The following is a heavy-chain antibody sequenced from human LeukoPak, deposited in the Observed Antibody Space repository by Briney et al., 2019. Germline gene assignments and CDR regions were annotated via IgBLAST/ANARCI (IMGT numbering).Heavy chain of an antibody. J-gene: IGHJ5*02. CDR1: GFTFSTYA. Sequence: GGSLRLSCAASGFTFSTYAMHWVRPAPGKGLERGAAISYDRNHKQYEDTVKGRYSISRDNDKNTVYLQLNSLRAEDSAVYYCARDRLPPPGAYWFDPWGQGTLVTVSS. D-gene: IGHD5-12*01. V-gene: IGHV3-30-3*01. CDR3: ARDRLPPPGAYWFDP. CDR2: ISYDRNHK.